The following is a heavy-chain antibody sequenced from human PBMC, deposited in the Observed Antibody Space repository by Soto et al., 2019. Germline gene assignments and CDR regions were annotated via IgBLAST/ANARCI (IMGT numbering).Heavy chain of an antibody. CDR2: IKEDGSEI. Sequence: EVQLEESGGGLVQPGGSLRLSCAASGFSFSSSWMSWVRQAPGKGLEWVANIKEDGSEIFYVDSVKGRFTISRDNAKSSLYLQMNSLRAEDTALYYCARAFYWGQGTLVTVSS. J-gene: IGHJ4*02. CDR3: ARAFY. CDR1: GFSFSSSW. V-gene: IGHV3-7*05.